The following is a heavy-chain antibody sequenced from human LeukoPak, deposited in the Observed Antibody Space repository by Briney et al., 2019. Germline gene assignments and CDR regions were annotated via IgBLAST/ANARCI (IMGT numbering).Heavy chain of an antibody. CDR2: ISSSSSYI. D-gene: IGHD2-2*01. Sequence: PGGSLRLSCAASGFTFSSYSMNWVRQAPGKGLERVSSISSSSSYIYYADSVKGRFTISRDNAKNSLYLQINSLRDEDTAVYYCARDLLYCSSTSCYLDYWGQGSLVTVSS. CDR3: ARDLLYCSSTSCYLDY. CDR1: GFTFSSYS. V-gene: IGHV3-21*01. J-gene: IGHJ4*02.